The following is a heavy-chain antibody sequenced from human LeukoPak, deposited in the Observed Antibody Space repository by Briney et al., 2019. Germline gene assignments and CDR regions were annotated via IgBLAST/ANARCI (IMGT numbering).Heavy chain of an antibody. CDR3: ARVKAGYYYGSGSYFDY. CDR1: EFSVGSNY. J-gene: IGHJ4*02. CDR2: IYSGGST. V-gene: IGHV3-66*01. D-gene: IGHD3-10*01. Sequence: GGSLRLSCAASEFSVGSNYMTWVRQAPGKGLEWVSLIYSGGSTYYADSVKGRFTISRDNSKNTLYLQMNSLRAEDTAVYYCARVKAGYYYGSGSYFDYWGQGTLVTVSS.